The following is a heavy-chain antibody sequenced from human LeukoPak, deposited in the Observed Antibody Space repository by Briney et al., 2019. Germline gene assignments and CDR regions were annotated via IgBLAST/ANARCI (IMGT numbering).Heavy chain of an antibody. CDR3: GKTTTGYSSGRYPGWPVDY. CDR2: IKQDGSEK. Sequence: GGSLRLSCAASGFTFSSYWMSWVRQAPGKGLEWVANIKQDGSEKYYVDSVKGRFTISRDNSKNTVYLQMDSLRVEDTAVYYCGKTTTGYSSGRYPGWPVDYWGQGTLVTVSS. CDR1: GFTFSSYW. V-gene: IGHV3-7*03. J-gene: IGHJ4*02. D-gene: IGHD6-19*01.